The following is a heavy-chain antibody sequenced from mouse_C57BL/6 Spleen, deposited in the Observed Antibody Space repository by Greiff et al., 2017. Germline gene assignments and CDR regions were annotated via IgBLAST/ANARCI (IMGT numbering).Heavy chain of an antibody. CDR2: IRLKSDNYAT. J-gene: IGHJ4*01. CDR1: GFTFSNYW. CDR3: TGGGLYQGYAMDY. V-gene: IGHV6-3*01. Sequence: DVQLQESGGGLVQPGGSMKLSCVASGFTFSNYWMNWVRQSPEKGLEWVAQIRLKSDNYATHYAESVKGRFTISRDDSKSSVYLQMNNLRAEDTGIYYCTGGGLYQGYAMDYWGQGTSVTVSS. D-gene: IGHD2-2*01.